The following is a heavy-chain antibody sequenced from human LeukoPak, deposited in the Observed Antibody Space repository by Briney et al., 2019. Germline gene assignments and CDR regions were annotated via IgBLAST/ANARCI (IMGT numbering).Heavy chain of an antibody. CDR1: GFTFSSYA. V-gene: IGHV3-48*03. J-gene: IGHJ4*02. D-gene: IGHD6-13*01. CDR2: ISDHGKSR. Sequence: GGSLRLSCAVSGFTFSSYAMTWVRQAPGKGLEWVSYISDHGKSRNYVDSVKGRFTISRDNAKNSLYLQMSSLRAEDTAVYFCARARIAAPLLDYWGQGTLVTVSS. CDR3: ARARIAAPLLDY.